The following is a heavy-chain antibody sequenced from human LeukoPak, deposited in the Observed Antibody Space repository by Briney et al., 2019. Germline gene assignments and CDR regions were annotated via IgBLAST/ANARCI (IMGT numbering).Heavy chain of an antibody. CDR3: AKVPDGSPRGYWYFDL. CDR2: ISASGGST. D-gene: IGHD5-24*01. CDR1: GFTFSGQA. V-gene: IGHV3-23*01. Sequence: GRSLRLSCAASGFTFSGQAMSWVRQAPGKGLEWVSTISASGGSTYYAGSVEGRFSISRDNSKNTLYVQMTSLRPDDTADYYCAKVPDGSPRGYWYFDLWGRGTLVTVSS. J-gene: IGHJ2*01.